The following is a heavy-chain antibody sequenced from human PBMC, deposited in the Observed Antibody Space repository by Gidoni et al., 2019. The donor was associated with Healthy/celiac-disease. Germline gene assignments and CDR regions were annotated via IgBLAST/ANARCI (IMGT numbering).Heavy chain of an antibody. CDR3: AHRGGYCSSSSCWGY. CDR1: GFSLSTSGVG. D-gene: IGHD2-2*03. J-gene: IGHJ4*02. Sequence: QITLKESGPTLVKPTQTLTLTCTFSGFSLSTSGVGVGWIRQPPGKALEWLALIYWDDDKRYSPSLKSRLTNTKDTSKNQVVLTMTNMDPVDTATYYCAHRGGYCSSSSCWGYWGQGTLVTVSS. V-gene: IGHV2-5*02. CDR2: IYWDDDK.